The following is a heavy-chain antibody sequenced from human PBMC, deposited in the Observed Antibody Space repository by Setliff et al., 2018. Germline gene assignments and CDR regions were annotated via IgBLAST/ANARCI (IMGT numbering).Heavy chain of an antibody. CDR3: VRSSAPQVVLAADFDF. CDR2: ISPYNEKT. Sequence: WASVKVSCKTSGYNFITFGISWVRQAPGQGLEWMGWISPYNEKTNYAEKFQGRVTMTTDTSTGTGYMELRSLTSDDTAVYYCVRSSAPQVVLAADFDFWGQGTPVTVSS. CDR1: GYNFITFG. D-gene: IGHD3-10*02. V-gene: IGHV1-18*01. J-gene: IGHJ4*02.